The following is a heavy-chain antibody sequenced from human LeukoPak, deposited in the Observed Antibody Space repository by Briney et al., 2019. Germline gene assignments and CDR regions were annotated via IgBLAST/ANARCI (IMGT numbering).Heavy chain of an antibody. D-gene: IGHD3-22*01. CDR1: GYTFTSYG. J-gene: IGHJ2*01. V-gene: IGHV1-18*01. CDR2: ISAYNGNT. Sequence: ASVKVSCKASGYTFTSYGISWVRQAPGQGLEWMGWISAYNGNTNYAQKLQGRVTMTTDTSTSTAYMELRSLRSDDTAVCYCARDNWAPTRAYYYDSSGYQGSDWYFDLWGRGTLVTVSS. CDR3: ARDNWAPTRAYYYDSSGYQGSDWYFDL.